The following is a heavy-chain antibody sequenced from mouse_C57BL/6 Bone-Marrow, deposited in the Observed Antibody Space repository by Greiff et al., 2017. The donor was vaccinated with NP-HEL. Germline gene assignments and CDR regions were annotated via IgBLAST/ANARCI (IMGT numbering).Heavy chain of an antibody. D-gene: IGHD2-5*01. CDR2: IDPSDSYT. V-gene: IGHV1-59*01. CDR1: GYTFTSYW. J-gene: IGHJ4*01. Sequence: QVQLQQPGAELVRPGTSVKLSCKASGYTFTSYWMHWVKQRPGQGLEWIGVIDPSDSYTNYNQKFKGTATLTVDTSSSTAYMQLSSLTSEDSAVYYGAREAYSNYDAMDYWGQGTSVTVSS. CDR3: AREAYSNYDAMDY.